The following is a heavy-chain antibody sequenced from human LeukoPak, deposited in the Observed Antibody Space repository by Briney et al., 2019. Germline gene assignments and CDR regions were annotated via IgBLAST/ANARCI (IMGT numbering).Heavy chain of an antibody. Sequence: SETLSLTCTVSGGSTSSYNWSWMRQPAGKGRERIGRIYTSGSTNYNPSLKSRVTMSVDTSKNQFSLKLSAGTAADTAVYYCARDSGVVVPAGNMDVWGKGTTATVSS. CDR3: ARDSGVVVPAGNMDV. D-gene: IGHD2-2*01. J-gene: IGHJ6*03. CDR2: IYTSGST. CDR1: GGSTSSYN. V-gene: IGHV4-4*07.